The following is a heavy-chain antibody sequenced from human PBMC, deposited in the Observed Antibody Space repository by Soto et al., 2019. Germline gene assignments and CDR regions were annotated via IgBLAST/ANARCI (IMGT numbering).Heavy chain of an antibody. D-gene: IGHD3-9*01. V-gene: IGHV1-18*01. CDR2: ISAYNGNT. J-gene: IGHJ4*02. Sequence: ASVKVSCKASGYTFTSYGISWVRQAPGQGLEWMGWISAYNGNTNYAQKLQGRVTMTTDTSTCTAYMELRSLRSDDTAVYYCARDLSGGRDEYDILTGYYPDYWGQGTLVTVSS. CDR3: ARDLSGGRDEYDILTGYYPDY. CDR1: GYTFTSYG.